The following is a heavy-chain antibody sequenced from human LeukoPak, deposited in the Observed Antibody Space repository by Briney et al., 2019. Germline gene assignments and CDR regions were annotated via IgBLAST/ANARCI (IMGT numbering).Heavy chain of an antibody. V-gene: IGHV3-23*01. Sequence: GGSLRLSCAASGFTFSSSAMSWVRQAPGKGLDWVTSISGNGISTYYADSVKGRFTISRDNSQNTLYLQMNSLSAEDTAVDHFARDHRSSTWPFDYWGQGTLVTVSS. CDR3: ARDHRSSTWPFDY. CDR1: GFTFSSSA. CDR2: ISGNGIST. D-gene: IGHD6-13*01. J-gene: IGHJ4*02.